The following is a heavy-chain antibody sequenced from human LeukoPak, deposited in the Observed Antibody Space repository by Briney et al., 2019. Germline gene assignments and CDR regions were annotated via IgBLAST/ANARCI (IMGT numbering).Heavy chain of an antibody. CDR2: ISFDGSIK. V-gene: IGHV3-30-3*01. CDR3: ARDRSANSRVYYFDY. D-gene: IGHD4/OR15-4a*01. CDR1: GFTFSSYA. Sequence: GTSLRLSCAASGFTFSSYAMHWVRQAPGKGLEWVAIISFDGSIKYQADSVKGRFTISRDDSKNTLYLQMNSLRAEDTAVYYCARDRSANSRVYYFDYWGQGTLVTVSS. J-gene: IGHJ4*02.